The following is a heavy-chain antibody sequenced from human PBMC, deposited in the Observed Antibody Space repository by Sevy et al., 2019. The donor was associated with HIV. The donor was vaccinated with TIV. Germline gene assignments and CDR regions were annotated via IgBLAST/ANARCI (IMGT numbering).Heavy chain of an antibody. D-gene: IGHD3-22*01. J-gene: IGHJ4*02. CDR2: ISYDGSNK. Sequence: GGSLRLSCAASGFTFSSYGMHWVRQAPGKGLEWVAVISYDGSNKYYADSVKGRFTISRDNSKNTLYLQMNSLRAEDTAVYYCARVGSTMIVVVPIDYWGQGTLVTVSS. V-gene: IGHV3-30-3*01. CDR3: ARVGSTMIVVVPIDY. CDR1: GFTFSSYG.